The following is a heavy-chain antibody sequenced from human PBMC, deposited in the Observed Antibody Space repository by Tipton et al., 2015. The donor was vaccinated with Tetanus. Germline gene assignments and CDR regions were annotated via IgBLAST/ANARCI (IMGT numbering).Heavy chain of an antibody. CDR3: ARGGSYSYGPRGFDL. Sequence: LRLSCAASGFTLSDYYMSWIRQSPGKGLEWIGEINHSGSTTYSPSFKSRVTISVDTPKNQFSLKLTSLTVADTAVYYCARGGSYSYGPRGFDLWGRGTLVTVSS. J-gene: IGHJ2*01. CDR2: INHSGST. V-gene: IGHV4-34*01. CDR1: GFTLSDYY. D-gene: IGHD5-18*01.